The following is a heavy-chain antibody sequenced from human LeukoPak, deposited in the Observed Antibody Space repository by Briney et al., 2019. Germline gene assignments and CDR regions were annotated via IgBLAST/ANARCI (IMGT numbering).Heavy chain of an antibody. CDR2: IYYSGSA. CDR1: GGSISRYY. CDR3: AREGWELLINYYAMDV. J-gene: IGHJ6*02. D-gene: IGHD1-26*01. V-gene: IGHV4-59*12. Sequence: SETLSLTCNVSGGSISRYYWSWLRQPPGTGLEWIGYIYYSGSADYNPSLKSRVTISVDTSENQFSLRLSSVTAADTAVYYCAREGWELLINYYAMDVWGQGTTVTVSS.